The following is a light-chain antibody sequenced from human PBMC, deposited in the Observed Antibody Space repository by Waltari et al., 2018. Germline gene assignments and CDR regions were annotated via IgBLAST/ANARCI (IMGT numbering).Light chain of an antibody. CDR2: ATF. CDR3: QEYGSSPEFT. CDR1: QSISNSY. J-gene: IGKJ3*01. V-gene: IGKV3-20*01. Sequence: IVLTQSPATLSLSPGDKATLSCRTSQSISNSYLAWYQQTPGQVPRLLIYATFSRASGIPDRFSGSGSETDFTHTISSLEPEDFAVYYCQEYGSSPEFTFGPGTTVDI.